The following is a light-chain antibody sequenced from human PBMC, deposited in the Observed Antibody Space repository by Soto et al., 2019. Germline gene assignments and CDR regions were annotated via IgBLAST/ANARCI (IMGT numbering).Light chain of an antibody. CDR3: TSYAGGNNV. Sequence: QSALTQPPSASGSPGQSVTISCTGTSSDVGGYNYVSWYQQYPGKVPKLMVYEVNKRPSGVPDRFSGSKSGNTASLTVSGLPAYDEADYYCTSYAGGNNVFGTGTKVTVL. CDR2: EVN. CDR1: SSDVGGYNY. V-gene: IGLV2-8*01. J-gene: IGLJ1*01.